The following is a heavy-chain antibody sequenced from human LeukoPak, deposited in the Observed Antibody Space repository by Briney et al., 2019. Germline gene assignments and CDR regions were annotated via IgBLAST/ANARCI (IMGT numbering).Heavy chain of an antibody. J-gene: IGHJ3*02. V-gene: IGHV5-51*01. CDR1: GYIFTNYW. CDR2: ILPGDSDT. D-gene: IGHD3-22*01. CDR3: ARQGAGASYYDPTGLPGGAFDS. Sequence: GESLKISCRASGYIFTNYWIAWVRWMPGEGLQWMGIILPGDSDTRYSPSFRGQVTISAETSTRTAYLQWTSLRASDSAIYYCARQGAGASYYDPTGLPGGAFDSWGKGTTVTVSS.